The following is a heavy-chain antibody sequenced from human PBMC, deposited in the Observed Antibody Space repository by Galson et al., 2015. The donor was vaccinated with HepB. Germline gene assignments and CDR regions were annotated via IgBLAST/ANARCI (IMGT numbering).Heavy chain of an antibody. CDR1: GFTFSNYA. CDR3: AKGGDDIRFLEWLLDRNGMDV. V-gene: IGHV3-23*01. J-gene: IGHJ6*02. D-gene: IGHD3-3*01. CDR2: IRGSGSRT. Sequence: SLRLSCAASGFTFSNYAMSWVRQAPGKGLEWVSSIRGSGSRTYYADSVKGRFTISRDNSKNPLYLQMNSLTAEDTAVYHWAKGGDDIRFLEWLLDRNGMDVWGQGTTVTVSS.